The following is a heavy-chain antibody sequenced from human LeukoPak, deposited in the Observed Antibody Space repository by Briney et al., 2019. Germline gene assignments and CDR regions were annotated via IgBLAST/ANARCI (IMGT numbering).Heavy chain of an antibody. J-gene: IGHJ6*02. CDR3: ARREGYGGYAYGMDV. D-gene: IGHD5-12*01. Sequence: GGSLRLSCAASGFTFSSYSMTWVRQAPGKGLEWVSSISSSSSYIYYADSVKGRFTISRDNAKNSLYLQMNSLRAEDTAVYYCARREGYGGYAYGMDVWGQGTTVTVSS. CDR2: ISSSSSYI. V-gene: IGHV3-21*01. CDR1: GFTFSSYS.